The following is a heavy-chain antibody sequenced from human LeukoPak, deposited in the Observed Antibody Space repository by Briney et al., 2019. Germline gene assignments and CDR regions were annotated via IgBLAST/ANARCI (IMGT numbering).Heavy chain of an antibody. CDR3: AKDRGYCSSTSCPDEFDY. V-gene: IGHV3-23*01. J-gene: IGHJ4*02. Sequence: GGSLRLSCAASGFTFSSYAMSWVRQAPGKGLEWVSAISGSGGSTYYADSVKGRFTISRNNSKNTLYLQMNSLRAEDTAVYYCAKDRGYCSSTSCPDEFDYWGQGTLVTVSS. CDR2: ISGSGGST. D-gene: IGHD2-2*01. CDR1: GFTFSSYA.